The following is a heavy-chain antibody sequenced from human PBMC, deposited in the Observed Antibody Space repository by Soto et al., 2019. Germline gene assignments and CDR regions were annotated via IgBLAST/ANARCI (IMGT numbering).Heavy chain of an antibody. J-gene: IGHJ6*02. V-gene: IGHV1-2*02. CDR1: GYTFTGYY. CDR2: INPNSGGT. CDR3: ASFSSSGYIYYYGMDV. Sequence: ASVKVSCKASGYTFTGYYMHWVRQAPGQGLEWMGWINPNSGGTSYAQKFQGRVTMTRDTSISTAYMELSRLRSDDTAVYYCASFSSSGYIYYYGMDVWGQGTTVTVSS. D-gene: IGHD3-22*01.